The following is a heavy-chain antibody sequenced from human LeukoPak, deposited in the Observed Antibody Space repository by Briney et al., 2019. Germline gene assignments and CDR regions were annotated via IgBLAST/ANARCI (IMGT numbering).Heavy chain of an antibody. V-gene: IGHV3-30-3*01. Sequence: GGSLRLSCAASGFTFSSYAMRWVRQAPGKGLEWVAVISYDGSNKYYADSVKGRFTISRDNSKNTLYLQMNSLRAEDTAVYYCAREPVEMATIFAFDIWGQGTMVTVSS. D-gene: IGHD5-24*01. CDR3: AREPVEMATIFAFDI. J-gene: IGHJ3*02. CDR1: GFTFSSYA. CDR2: ISYDGSNK.